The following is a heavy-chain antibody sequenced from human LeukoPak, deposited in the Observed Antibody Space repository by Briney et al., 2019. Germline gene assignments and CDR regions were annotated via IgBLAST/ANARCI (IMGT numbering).Heavy chain of an antibody. D-gene: IGHD2-2*01. CDR2: FDTAAGTT. CDR3: ATLVVPAAKRGV. Sequence: RASVKVSCKFSVDILTELSIHWVRQTPGKGFVRRGGFDTAAGTTLYAQTFQDRLIMTEDTSTGTTSVELGSLTSEDTAIYYCATLVVPAAKRGVWGQGTLVTVSS. J-gene: IGHJ4*02. V-gene: IGHV1-24*01. CDR1: VDILTELS.